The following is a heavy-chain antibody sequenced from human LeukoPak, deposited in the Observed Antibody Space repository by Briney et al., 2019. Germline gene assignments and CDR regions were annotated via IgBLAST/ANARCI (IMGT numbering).Heavy chain of an antibody. D-gene: IGHD6-25*01. Sequence: GRSLRLSCAASGFTFSSYGMHWVRQAPGKGLERVAVISYDGSNKYYADSVKGRFTISRDNSKNTLYLQMNSLRAEDTAVYYCAKGIFTSMGRLRKDYGMDVWGKGTTVTVSS. J-gene: IGHJ6*04. CDR1: GFTFSSYG. CDR2: ISYDGSNK. V-gene: IGHV3-30*18. CDR3: AKGIFTSMGRLRKDYGMDV.